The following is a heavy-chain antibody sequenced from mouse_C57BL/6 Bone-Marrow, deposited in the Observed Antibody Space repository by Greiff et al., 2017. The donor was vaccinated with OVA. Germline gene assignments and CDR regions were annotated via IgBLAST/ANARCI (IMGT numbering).Heavy chain of an antibody. Sequence: QVQLQQPGAELVKPGASVKLSCKASGYTFTSYWMQWVKQRPGQGLEWIGEIDPSDSYTNYNRKFKGKATLTVDTSSSTAYMQLSSLTSEDSAVYYCAREWYNGPVDYWGQGTTLTVSS. CDR1: GYTFTSYW. CDR2: IDPSDSYT. V-gene: IGHV1-50*01. CDR3: AREWYNGPVDY. D-gene: IGHD1-3*01. J-gene: IGHJ2*01.